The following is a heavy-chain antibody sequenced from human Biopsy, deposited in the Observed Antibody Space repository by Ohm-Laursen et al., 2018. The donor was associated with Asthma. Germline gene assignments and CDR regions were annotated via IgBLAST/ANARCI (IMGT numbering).Heavy chain of an antibody. J-gene: IGHJ4*02. Sequence: GESLKISCKASGYTFSDSWIGWVRQMPGKGLEWMGIIFAANSETKYSPSFQGQVTISADMSISTAFLQWSSLKASDTAIYYCARFIDGTFFVDYWGQGTLDTVSS. CDR1: GYTFSDSW. V-gene: IGHV5-51*03. CDR2: IFAANSET. CDR3: ARFIDGTFFVDY. D-gene: IGHD1-7*01.